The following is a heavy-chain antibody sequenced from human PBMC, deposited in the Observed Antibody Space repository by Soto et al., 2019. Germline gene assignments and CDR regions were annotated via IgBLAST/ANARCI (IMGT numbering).Heavy chain of an antibody. CDR2: IYHSGST. Sequence: TLSLTCAVSGGSIISGGYSWILIRQPPGKGLESIGYIYHSGSTYYNPSLKSRVTISVDRSKNQFSLKLSSVTAADTAVYYCARGMTTVTTFDYWGQGTLVTVSS. D-gene: IGHD4-17*01. CDR3: ARGMTTVTTFDY. CDR1: GGSIISGGYS. J-gene: IGHJ4*02. V-gene: IGHV4-30-2*01.